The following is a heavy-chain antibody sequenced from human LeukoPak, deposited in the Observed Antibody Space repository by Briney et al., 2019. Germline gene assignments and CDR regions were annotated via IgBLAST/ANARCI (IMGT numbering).Heavy chain of an antibody. CDR2: IYTSGST. CDR1: GGSISSYY. J-gene: IGHJ5*02. Sequence: SETLSLTCTVSGGSISSYYWSWIRQPAGKGLEWIGRIYTSGSTNYNPSLKSRVTMSVDTSKNQFSLKLSSVTAADTAVYYCARHGYCSSTSCYGGWFDHWGQGTLVTVSS. V-gene: IGHV4-4*07. CDR3: ARHGYCSSTSCYGGWFDH. D-gene: IGHD2-2*01.